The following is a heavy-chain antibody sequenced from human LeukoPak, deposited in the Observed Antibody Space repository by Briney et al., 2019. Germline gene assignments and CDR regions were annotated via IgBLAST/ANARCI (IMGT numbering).Heavy chain of an antibody. CDR3: AKQPLPEKRDLLNYYYMDV. J-gene: IGHJ6*03. CDR2: ISGSGGST. V-gene: IGHV3-23*01. D-gene: IGHD1-14*01. CDR1: GFTFSSYA. Sequence: GGSLRLSCAASGFTFSSYAMSWVRQAPGKGLEWVSAISGSGGSTYYADSVKGRFTISRDNSKNTLYLQMNSLRAEDTAVYYCAKQPLPEKRDLLNYYYMDVWGKGTTVTVSS.